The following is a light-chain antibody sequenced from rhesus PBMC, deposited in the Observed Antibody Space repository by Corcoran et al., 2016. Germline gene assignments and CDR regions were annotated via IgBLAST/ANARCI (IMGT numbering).Light chain of an antibody. CDR1: QSVSTY. V-gene: IGKV3-10*01. J-gene: IGKJ2*01. CDR2: SAS. CDR3: YQHSSGYS. Sequence: ILTQSPATLSLSPGERATLSCRASQSVSTYLARYQQKPGQAPRLLIHSASSRATGIPDSFSGSGSVTDFTLTISNLEPEDVGIYHCYQHSSGYSFGQGTKVEIK.